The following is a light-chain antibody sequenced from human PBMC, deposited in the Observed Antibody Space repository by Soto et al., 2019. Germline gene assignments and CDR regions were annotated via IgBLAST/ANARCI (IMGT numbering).Light chain of an antibody. CDR1: SSNIGTNT. Sequence: QSVLTQPTSTSGTPGQRVTIACSGSSSNIGTNTVNWYQQLPETAPKLLIYSNSQRPSGVPGRFSGSKSGTSASLAISGLQSEDEADYYCAAWDDSLTGHVVFGGGTKLTVL. V-gene: IGLV1-44*01. CDR3: AAWDDSLTGHVV. CDR2: SNS. J-gene: IGLJ2*01.